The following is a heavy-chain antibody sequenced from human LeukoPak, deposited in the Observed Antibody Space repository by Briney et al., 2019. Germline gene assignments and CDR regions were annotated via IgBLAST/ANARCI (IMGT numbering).Heavy chain of an antibody. V-gene: IGHV3-23*01. CDR1: GFTFSSYA. J-gene: IGHJ4*02. Sequence: PGGSLRLSCAASGFTFSSYAMNWVCQAPGKGLEWVSGISGSGGSTYYADSVKGRFTISRDNSKNTLYLRMNSLRAEDTAVYYCAKQGATAVAAGGDFDYWGQGTLVTVSS. D-gene: IGHD6-19*01. CDR2: ISGSGGST. CDR3: AKQGATAVAAGGDFDY.